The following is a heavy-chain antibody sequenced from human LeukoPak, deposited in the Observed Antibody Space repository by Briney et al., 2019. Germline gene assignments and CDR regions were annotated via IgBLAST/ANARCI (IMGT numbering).Heavy chain of an antibody. CDR2: MNPNRGDT. CDR1: GYTFTSYD. J-gene: IGHJ3*02. V-gene: IGHV1-8*01. D-gene: IGHD6-13*01. Sequence: ASVKVSCKASGYTFTSYDIHWVRQATGQGLEWMGRMNPNRGDTDYAQKFQGRVTMTRDTSISTAYMELSSLRSEDTAVYYCATLGWQQLGYDAFDIWGQGTMVTVSS. CDR3: ATLGWQQLGYDAFDI.